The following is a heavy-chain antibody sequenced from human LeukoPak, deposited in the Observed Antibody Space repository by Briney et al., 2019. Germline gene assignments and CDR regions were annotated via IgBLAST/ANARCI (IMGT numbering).Heavy chain of an antibody. CDR1: GFTFSSYS. CDR3: ARSAGNVLAGGSSFFDY. D-gene: IGHD3-9*01. Sequence: GGSLRLSCAASGFTFSSYSMNWVRQAPGKGLEWVSSISSSSSYIYYADSVKGRLTISRDNARKSVYLQMNSLRVEYTAVYYCARSAGNVLAGGSSFFDYWGQGTLVTVSS. J-gene: IGHJ4*02. CDR2: ISSSSSYI. V-gene: IGHV3-21*01.